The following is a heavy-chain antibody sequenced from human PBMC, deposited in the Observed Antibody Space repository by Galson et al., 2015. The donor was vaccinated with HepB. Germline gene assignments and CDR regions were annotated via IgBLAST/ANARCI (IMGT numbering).Heavy chain of an antibody. V-gene: IGHV3-9*01. Sequence: SLRLSCAASGFTFDDYAMHWVRQAPGKGLEWVSGISWNSGSIGYADSVKGRFTISRDNAKNSLYLQMNSLRAEDTALYYCAKGGNGLLATWVDYWGQGTLVTDSS. D-gene: IGHD5-18*01. J-gene: IGHJ4*02. CDR3: AKGGNGLLATWVDY. CDR1: GFTFDDYA. CDR2: ISWNSGSI.